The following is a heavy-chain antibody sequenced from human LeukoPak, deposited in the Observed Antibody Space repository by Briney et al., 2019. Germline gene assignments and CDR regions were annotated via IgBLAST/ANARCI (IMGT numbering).Heavy chain of an antibody. V-gene: IGHV3-30*02. Sequence: GGSLRLSCAASGFTFSSYGMHWFRQAPGKGLEWVAFIRYVGSNKYYADSVKGRFTISRDNSENTLYLQMNSLRGEDTALYSCAGTDSGIYTRWFDYWGQGTLVTVSS. J-gene: IGHJ4*02. CDR3: AGTDSGIYTRWFDY. CDR2: IRYVGSNK. D-gene: IGHD1-26*01. CDR1: GFTFSSYG.